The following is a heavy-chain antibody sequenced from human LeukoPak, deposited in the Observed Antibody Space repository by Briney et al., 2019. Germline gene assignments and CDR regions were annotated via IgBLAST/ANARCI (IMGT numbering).Heavy chain of an antibody. CDR2: IIPILGIA. D-gene: IGHD3-22*01. CDR3: TTYYYDSSGYYSLDY. V-gene: IGHV1-69*10. J-gene: IGHJ4*02. CDR1: GGTFSSYA. Sequence: SVKVSCKASGGTFSSYAISWVRQAPGQGLEWMGGIIPILGIANYAQKFQGRVTITADKSTSTAYMELSSLRSEDTAVYYCTTYYYDSSGYYSLDYWGQGTLVTVSS.